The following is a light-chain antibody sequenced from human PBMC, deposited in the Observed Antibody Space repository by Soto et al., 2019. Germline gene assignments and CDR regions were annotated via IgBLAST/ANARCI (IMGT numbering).Light chain of an antibody. J-gene: IGKJ2*01. Sequence: EIVLTQSPGTLSFSPVERATLSCRASQSVSSSHLAWYQHKPGQSPRLLIYGGSARATGIPARFSGSGSGTDFTLTISSLQSEDFAVYYCQHYNYWPYTFGQGTKVDIK. CDR3: QHYNYWPYT. CDR1: QSVSSSH. CDR2: GGS. V-gene: IGKV3-15*01.